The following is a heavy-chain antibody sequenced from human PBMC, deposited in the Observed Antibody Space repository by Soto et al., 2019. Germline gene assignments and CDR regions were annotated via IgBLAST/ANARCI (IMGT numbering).Heavy chain of an antibody. CDR2: IYYSGST. D-gene: IGHD1-20*01. V-gene: IGHV4-59*01. Sequence: SGTLDLTCIVSGSSISSFYWSWLRQPPGKGLEWIGNIYYSGSTNYNPALKSRVTISLDTSNDRFSLRLSSVTAADTAVYYCARTRDNNINYYYALDVWGPGTTVTVSS. J-gene: IGHJ6*02. CDR3: ARTRDNNINYYYALDV. CDR1: GSSISSFY.